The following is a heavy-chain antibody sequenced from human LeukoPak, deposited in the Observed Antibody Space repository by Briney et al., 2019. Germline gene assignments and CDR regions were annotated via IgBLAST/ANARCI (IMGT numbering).Heavy chain of an antibody. CDR1: GGSISSGDYS. D-gene: IGHD3-10*01. Sequence: ESSQTLSLTCAVSGGSISSGDYSWSWIRQPPGEGLGWIGYIYHSGNTYYNPSLKSRVTISVDRSKNQFSLKLSSVTAADTAVYYCARVSWFGELTPYFDYWGQGTLVTVSS. J-gene: IGHJ4*02. CDR2: IYHSGNT. V-gene: IGHV4-30-2*01. CDR3: ARVSWFGELTPYFDY.